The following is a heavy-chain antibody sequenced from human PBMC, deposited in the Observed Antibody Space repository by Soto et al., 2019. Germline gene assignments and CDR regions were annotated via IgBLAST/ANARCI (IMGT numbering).Heavy chain of an antibody. Sequence: QVQLQESGPGLVKPSQTLSLTCTVSGGSISSGGYYWSWIRQHPGKGLEWIGYIYYSGSTYYNPSLKSRVTISVDTSKNQFSLKLSSVTAADTVVYYCASFAGTSSGYYEVTHPYFDYWGQGTLVTVSS. D-gene: IGHD3-22*01. CDR3: ASFAGTSSGYYEVTHPYFDY. CDR2: IYYSGST. CDR1: GGSISSGGYY. J-gene: IGHJ4*02. V-gene: IGHV4-31*03.